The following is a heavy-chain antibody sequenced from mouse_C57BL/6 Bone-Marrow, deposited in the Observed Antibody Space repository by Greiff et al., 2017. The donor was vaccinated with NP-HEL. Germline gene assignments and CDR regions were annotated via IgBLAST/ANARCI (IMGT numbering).Heavy chain of an antibody. D-gene: IGHD1-1*01. CDR3: ARVYYYGSSPYYYAMDY. J-gene: IGHJ4*01. V-gene: IGHV1-26*01. Sequence: EVQLQQSGPELVKPGASVKISCKASGYTLTDYYMNWVKQSHGKSLEWIGDINPNNGGTSYNQKFKGKATLTVDKSSSTAYMALRSLTSEDSAVYYCARVYYYGSSPYYYAMDYWGQGTSVTVSS. CDR1: GYTLTDYY. CDR2: INPNNGGT.